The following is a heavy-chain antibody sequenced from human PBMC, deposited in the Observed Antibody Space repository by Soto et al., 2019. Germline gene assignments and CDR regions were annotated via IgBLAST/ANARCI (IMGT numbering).Heavy chain of an antibody. CDR3: ARTYVTERVVVPAAQDYLDV. V-gene: IGHV4-39*01. CDR2: LYYSGST. J-gene: IGHJ6*03. Sequence: SETLSLTCTVSGGSIISSNYYWGWIRQPPGKGLEWIGSLYYSGSTYYNPSLKSRVTTSVDTSKNQFSLKLSSVTAADTAVYYCARTYVTERVVVPAAQDYLDVWGKGTTVTVAS. D-gene: IGHD2-2*01. CDR1: GGSIISSNYY.